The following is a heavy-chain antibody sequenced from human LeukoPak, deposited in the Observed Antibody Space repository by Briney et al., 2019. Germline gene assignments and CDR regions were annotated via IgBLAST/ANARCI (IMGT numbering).Heavy chain of an antibody. CDR1: GFTVTSNY. CDR2: IYSGGSI. Sequence: GGSLRLSCAAPGFTVTSNYMNWVRQAPGKGPEWVSVIYSGGSIYYADSVKGRFTISRDNSKNTLYLQMNSLRAEDTAVYYCARSPREADQTFDYWGQGTLVTVSS. CDR3: ARSPREADQTFDY. V-gene: IGHV3-66*01. J-gene: IGHJ4*02.